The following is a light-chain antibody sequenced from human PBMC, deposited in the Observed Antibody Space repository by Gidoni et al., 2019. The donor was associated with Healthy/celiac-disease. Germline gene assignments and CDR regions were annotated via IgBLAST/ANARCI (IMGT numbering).Light chain of an antibody. CDR1: QSVSSGY. J-gene: IGKJ4*01. V-gene: IGKV3-20*01. CDR2: GAS. CDR3: QRYGSSPLT. Sequence: DIVLTHSPGTLSLSPGERATLSCRASQSVSSGYLAWYQQKPGQAPRLLIYGASSRATGIPGRFSGRGAGTDFTITISRLEPEDFAVYYCQRYGSSPLTFGGGTKVEIK.